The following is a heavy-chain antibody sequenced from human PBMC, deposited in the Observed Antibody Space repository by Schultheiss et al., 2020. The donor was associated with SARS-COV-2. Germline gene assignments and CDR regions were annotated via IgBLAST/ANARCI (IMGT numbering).Heavy chain of an antibody. CDR3: ARAPHIVVVPAAINY. D-gene: IGHD2-2*01. V-gene: IGHV3-64D*06. Sequence: GGSLRLSCAASGFTFSSYAMHWVRQAPGKGLEYVSAISSNGGSTYYADSVKGRFTISRDNSKNTLYLQMSSLRAEDTAVYYCARAPHIVVVPAAINYWGQGTLVTVSS. CDR1: GFTFSSYA. CDR2: ISSNGGST. J-gene: IGHJ4*02.